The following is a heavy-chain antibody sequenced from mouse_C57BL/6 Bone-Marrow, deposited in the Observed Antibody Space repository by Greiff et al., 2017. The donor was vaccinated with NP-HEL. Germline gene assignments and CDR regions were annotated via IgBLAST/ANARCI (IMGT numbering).Heavy chain of an antibody. J-gene: IGHJ4*01. CDR2: ISDGGSYT. Sequence: EVQLQESGGGLVKPGGSLKLSCAASGFTFSSYAMSWVRQTPEKRLEWVATISDGGSYTYYPDNVKGRFTISRDNAKNNLYMQMSHLRSEATAMYYCARQLGAMDYWGQGTSVTVSS. CDR1: GFTFSSYA. V-gene: IGHV5-4*01. D-gene: IGHD3-1*01. CDR3: ARQLGAMDY.